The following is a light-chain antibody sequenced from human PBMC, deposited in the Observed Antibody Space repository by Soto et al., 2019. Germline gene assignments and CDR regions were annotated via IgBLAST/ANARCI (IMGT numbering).Light chain of an antibody. CDR2: GAS. J-gene: IGKJ1*01. CDR1: QSVTSSY. Sequence: EIVLTQSPDTLSLSPGERATLSCRASQSVTSSYLAWYQQKPGQAPRPLIFGASNRATGIPDRFSGSGSGTDFTLTINGLEPEDFAVYSCHQYGASPRTFGQGTKVEIK. V-gene: IGKV3-20*01. CDR3: HQYGASPRT.